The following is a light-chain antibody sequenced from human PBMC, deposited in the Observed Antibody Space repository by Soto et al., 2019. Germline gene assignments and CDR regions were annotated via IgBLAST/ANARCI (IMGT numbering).Light chain of an antibody. CDR3: QHYDSLPIT. CDR1: QSVSSN. V-gene: IGKV3-20*01. CDR2: GAS. Sequence: EIVLTHSPGTLSLSPGERATLSCRASQSVSSNLAWYQQKPGQPPRLLIYGASSRATGIPDRFSGSGSGTDFTLTISRLEPEDFAVFYCQHYDSLPITFGQGTRLEIK. J-gene: IGKJ5*01.